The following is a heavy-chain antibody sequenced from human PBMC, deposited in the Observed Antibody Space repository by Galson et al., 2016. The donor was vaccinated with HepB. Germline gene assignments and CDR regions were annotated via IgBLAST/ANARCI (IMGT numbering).Heavy chain of an antibody. J-gene: IGHJ3*02. CDR1: GFTFSSFG. CDR2: IWYDGSNK. Sequence: SLRLSCAASGFTFSSFGMYWVRQAPGKGLEWVAVIWYDGSNKYYADSVKGRFTISRDSSKNTLYLQMNSLRAEDTAVYYCARNMYGAATNYIGDVFDIWGQGTMVTVSS. CDR3: ARNMYGAATNYIGDVFDI. D-gene: IGHD3-10*01. V-gene: IGHV3-33*01.